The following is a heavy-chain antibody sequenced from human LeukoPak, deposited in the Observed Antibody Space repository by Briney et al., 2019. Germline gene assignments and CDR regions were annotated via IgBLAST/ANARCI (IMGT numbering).Heavy chain of an antibody. D-gene: IGHD1-26*01. CDR1: GFTFSNCG. CDR3: AKGLDIVGVPFDY. Sequence: GGSLRLSCASSGFTFSNCGMYWVRQAPGKGLEWVAVISYDGSNKYYVDSVKGRFTISRDNSKNTLYLQMSSLRTEDTAVYYCAKGLDIVGVPFDYWGKGTLVTVSS. V-gene: IGHV3-30*18. J-gene: IGHJ4*02. CDR2: ISYDGSNK.